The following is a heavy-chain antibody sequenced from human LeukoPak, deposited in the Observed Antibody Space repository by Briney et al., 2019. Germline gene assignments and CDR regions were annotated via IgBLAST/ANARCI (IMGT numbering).Heavy chain of an antibody. V-gene: IGHV3-33*06. J-gene: IGHJ4*02. CDR3: AKGRNGKDTATDFDY. CDR2: IWHDASHT. Sequence: GGSLRLSCAASGFSFSTYAMHWVRQAPGKGLEWVALIWHDASHTFYTDSVKGRFTISRDNSKNTVYLQMNSLGAEDTAIYYCAKGRNGKDTATDFDYWGQGTLVTVSS. D-gene: IGHD5-18*01. CDR1: GFSFSTYA.